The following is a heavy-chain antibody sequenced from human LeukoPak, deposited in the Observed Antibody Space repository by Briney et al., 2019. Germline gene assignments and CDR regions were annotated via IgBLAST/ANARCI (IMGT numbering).Heavy chain of an antibody. CDR3: ANPKWGFPAVFDY. CDR1: GGAITGSSYY. J-gene: IGHJ4*02. CDR2: LYYTGSI. D-gene: IGHD2-15*01. V-gene: IGHV4-39*01. Sequence: SETLSLTCTVSGGAITGSSYYWGWIRQSPGKGLEWIGSLYYTGSIYYNPSLKSRVSMSADTSKNQFSLRLRSVTAADTAVYYCANPKWGFPAVFDYWGQGTLVTVSS.